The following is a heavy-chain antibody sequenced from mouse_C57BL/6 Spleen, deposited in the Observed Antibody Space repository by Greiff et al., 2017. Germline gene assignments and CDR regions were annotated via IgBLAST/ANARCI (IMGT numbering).Heavy chain of an antibody. CDR2: IDPEDGET. CDR1: GFNIKDYY. J-gene: IGHJ2*01. D-gene: IGHD1-1*01. V-gene: IGHV14-2*01. Sequence: VQLQQSGAELVKPGASVKLSCTASGFNIKDYYMHWVKQRTEQGLEWIGRIDPEDGETTYAPKFQGKATIPADTSSTTAYLQLSSLTSEDTAVYYCARESYYYGSSPFDYWGQGTTLTVSS. CDR3: ARESYYYGSSPFDY.